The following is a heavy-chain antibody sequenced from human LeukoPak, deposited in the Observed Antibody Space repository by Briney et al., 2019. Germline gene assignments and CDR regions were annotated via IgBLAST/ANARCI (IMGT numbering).Heavy chain of an antibody. D-gene: IGHD3-10*01. CDR1: GGSFSGYY. Sequence: PSETLSLTCAVYGGSFSGYYWSWIRQPPGKGLEWIGETNHSGSTNYNPSLKSRVTISVDTSKNQSSLKLSSVTAADTAVYYCARGSYYGSGSYYNRQYYYYGMDVWGKGTTVTVSS. J-gene: IGHJ6*04. V-gene: IGHV4-34*01. CDR3: ARGSYYGSGSYYNRQYYYYGMDV. CDR2: TNHSGST.